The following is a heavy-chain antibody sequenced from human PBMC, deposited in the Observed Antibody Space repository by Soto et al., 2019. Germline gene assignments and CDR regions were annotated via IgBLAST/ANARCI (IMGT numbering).Heavy chain of an antibody. Sequence: PGGSLRLSCAASGFTFSSYGMHWVLQAPGKGLEWVAVISYDGSNKYYADSVKGRFTISRDNSKNTLYLQMNSLRAEDTAVYYCAVVPAAPANFDLWGRGTLVTVS. D-gene: IGHD2-2*01. J-gene: IGHJ2*01. CDR2: ISYDGSNK. CDR1: GFTFSSYG. CDR3: AVVPAAPANFDL. V-gene: IGHV3-30*03.